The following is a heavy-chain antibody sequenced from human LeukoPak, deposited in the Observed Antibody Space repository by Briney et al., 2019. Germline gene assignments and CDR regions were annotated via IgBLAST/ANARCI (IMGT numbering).Heavy chain of an antibody. V-gene: IGHV4-34*01. J-gene: IGHJ3*02. CDR1: GGSFSGYY. Sequence: TSETLSLTCAVYGGSFSGYYWSWIRQPPGKGLEWIGEINHSGSTNYNPSLKSRVTISVDTSKNQFSLKLSSVTAADTAVYYCASGGRTSAFDIWGQGTMVTVSS. CDR2: INHSGST. CDR3: ASGGRTSAFDI.